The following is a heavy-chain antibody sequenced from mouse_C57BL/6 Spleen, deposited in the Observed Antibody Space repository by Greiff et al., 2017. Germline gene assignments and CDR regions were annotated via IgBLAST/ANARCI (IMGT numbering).Heavy chain of an antibody. D-gene: IGHD2-1*01. CDR2: IDPSDSYT. V-gene: IGHV1-69*01. CDR1: GYTFTRYW. J-gene: IGHJ4*01. CDR3: ASPLLVSMDY. Sequence: QVQLQQPGAELVMPGASVKLSCKASGYTFTRYWMHWVKQRPGQGLEWIGEIDPSDSYTYYNQKFKGKSTLTVDKSSSTAYMQLSSLTSEDAAVYYCASPLLVSMDYWGQGTSVTVSS.